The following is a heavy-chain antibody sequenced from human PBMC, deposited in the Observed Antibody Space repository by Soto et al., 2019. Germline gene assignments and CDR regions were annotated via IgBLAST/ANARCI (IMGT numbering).Heavy chain of an antibody. CDR2: ISYDGSNK. Sequence: GGSLRLSCAASGFTFSSYAMHWVRQAPGKGLEWVAVISYDGSNKYYADSVKGRFTISRDNSKNTLYLQMNSLRAEDTAVYYCASDVVRVPLGYWGQGTLVTVSS. CDR1: GFTFSSYA. CDR3: ASDVVRVPLGY. V-gene: IGHV3-30-3*01. J-gene: IGHJ4*02. D-gene: IGHD3-22*01.